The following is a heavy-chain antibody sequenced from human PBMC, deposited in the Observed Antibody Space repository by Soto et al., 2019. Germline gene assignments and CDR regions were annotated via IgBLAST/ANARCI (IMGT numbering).Heavy chain of an antibody. CDR3: VRDLNGDFYY. D-gene: IGHD3-10*01. J-gene: IGHJ4*02. V-gene: IGHV1-18*01. CDR2: INGYGHGA. Sequence: QVQLVQSGAEVRQPGASVKVSCKASGYSFTTYGMSWVRQAPGQGLEYMGWINGYGHGAKYVQRFQGRVSMTTDTSTNTVYMDLRSLTSDDTAVYYCVRDLNGDFYYWGQGTVVSVSP. CDR1: GYSFTTYG.